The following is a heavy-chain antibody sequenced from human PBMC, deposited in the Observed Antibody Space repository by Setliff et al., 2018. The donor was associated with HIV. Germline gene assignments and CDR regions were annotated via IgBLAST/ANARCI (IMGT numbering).Heavy chain of an antibody. CDR3: ARHTIDFSLLVVQDPGPFDV. CDR1: GYSFSNHW. V-gene: IGHV5-51*01. Sequence: PGESLKISCTGSGYSFSNHWIGWVRQVPGRGLEWVGIIYPQDSDTRYSPSFEGHVTISADTSRYTAYLQWRALKASDTAMYYCARHTIDFSLLVVQDPGPFDVWGRGTMVTVSS. CDR2: IYPQDSDT. D-gene: IGHD3-9*01. J-gene: IGHJ3*01.